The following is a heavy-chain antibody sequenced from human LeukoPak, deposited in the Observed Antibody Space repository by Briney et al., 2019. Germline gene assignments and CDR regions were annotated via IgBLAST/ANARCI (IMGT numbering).Heavy chain of an antibody. CDR3: ARDIAVAGTYYYYGMDV. J-gene: IGHJ6*02. V-gene: IGHV3-7*01. D-gene: IGHD6-19*01. CDR1: GFTLSSYW. Sequence: PGGSLRLSCAASGFTLSSYWMSWVRQAPGKGLEWVANIKQDGSEKYYVDSVKGRFTISRDNAKNSLYLQMNSLRAEDTAVYYCARDIAVAGTYYYYGMDVWGQGTTVTVSS. CDR2: IKQDGSEK.